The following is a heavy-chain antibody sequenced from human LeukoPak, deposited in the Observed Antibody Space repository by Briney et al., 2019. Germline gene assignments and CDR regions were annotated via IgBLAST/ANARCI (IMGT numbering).Heavy chain of an antibody. CDR3: ARGGYYDRQVRFDP. D-gene: IGHD3-22*01. J-gene: IGHJ5*02. Sequence: ASETLSLTCTVSGGSISSYYLSWIRQPPGKGLEWIGYIYYSGSTNYNPSLKSRVTISVDTSKNQFSLKLSSVTAADTAVYYCARGGYYDRQVRFDPWGQGTLVTVSS. CDR2: IYYSGST. CDR1: GGSISSYY. V-gene: IGHV4-59*01.